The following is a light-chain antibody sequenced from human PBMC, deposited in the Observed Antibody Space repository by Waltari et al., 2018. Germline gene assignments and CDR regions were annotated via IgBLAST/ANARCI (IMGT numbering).Light chain of an antibody. CDR2: DAS. V-gene: IGKV3-11*01. CDR1: QSVRSY. Sequence: EILLTQSPVTLSVSPGERATLSCKASQSVRSYLAWYQQKPGQAPRLLIYDASNRASGIPARFSGSGSGTDFTLTISNVEPEDFAVYYCQQRHDWPLNFGGGTK. J-gene: IGKJ4*01. CDR3: QQRHDWPLN.